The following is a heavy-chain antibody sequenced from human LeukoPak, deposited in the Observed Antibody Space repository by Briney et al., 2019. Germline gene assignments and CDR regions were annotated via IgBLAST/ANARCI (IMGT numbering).Heavy chain of an antibody. Sequence: ASVKVSCKASGYTFTSYDINWVRQATGQGLEWMGWMNPNSGNTSYAQKFQGRVTITRNTSISTAYMELSSLRSEDTAVYYCARTRSGYYPMDPWGQGTLVTVSS. J-gene: IGHJ5*02. CDR1: GYTFTSYD. V-gene: IGHV1-8*03. D-gene: IGHD3-22*01. CDR3: ARTRSGYYPMDP. CDR2: MNPNSGNT.